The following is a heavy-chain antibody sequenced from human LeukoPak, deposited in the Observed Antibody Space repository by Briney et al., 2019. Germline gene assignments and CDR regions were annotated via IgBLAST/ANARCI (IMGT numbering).Heavy chain of an antibody. Sequence: GGSLRLSCAASGFTFSSYAMSWVRQAPGKGLEWVSGISGSGGSTYYADSVKGRFIISRDNSKNTLYLQMNSLRAEDTAVYYCANVVTPDYYFDYWGQGTLVTVSS. J-gene: IGHJ4*02. CDR3: ANVVTPDYYFDY. CDR1: GFTFSSYA. V-gene: IGHV3-23*01. CDR2: ISGSGGST. D-gene: IGHD2-21*02.